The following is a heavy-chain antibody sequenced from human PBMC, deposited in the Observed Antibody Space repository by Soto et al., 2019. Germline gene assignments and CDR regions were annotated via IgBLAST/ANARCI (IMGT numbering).Heavy chain of an antibody. D-gene: IGHD2-15*01. CDR3: ARHRYCSGGSCYNNFQH. CDR2: LSYSGST. V-gene: IGHV4-59*08. J-gene: IGHJ1*01. CDR1: GGSISGYY. Sequence: SETLSLTCTVSGGSISGYYWSEIRQPPGKGLESIVYLSYSGSTNYNPSLKSRVTISVDTSKNLFSLTLSSVTAADTALYFCARHRYCSGGSCYNNFQHWGQGTLVTVSS.